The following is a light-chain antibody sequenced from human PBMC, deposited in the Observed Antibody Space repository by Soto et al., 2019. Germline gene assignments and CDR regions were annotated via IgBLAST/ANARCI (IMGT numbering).Light chain of an antibody. CDR3: QQYNNWPPWT. V-gene: IGKV3-15*01. J-gene: IGKJ1*01. CDR2: GAS. Sequence: EIVMTQSPATLSVSPGGRATLPCRASQSVSSNLAWYQQKPGQAPRLLIYGASTRATGIPARFSGSGSGTEFTLTISSLQSEDFAVYYCQQYNNWPPWTFGQGTKVDIK. CDR1: QSVSSN.